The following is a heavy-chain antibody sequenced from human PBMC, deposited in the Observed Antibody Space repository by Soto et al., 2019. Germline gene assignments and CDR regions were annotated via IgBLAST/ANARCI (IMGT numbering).Heavy chain of an antibody. CDR2: ILPLRQIP. J-gene: IGHJ5*02. V-gene: IGHV1-69*09. CDR3: VSPIDGVRFLEWLPFDG. D-gene: IGHD3-3*01. CDR1: GGTVSSYS. Sequence: QVQLVQSGAEVKKPGSSVRVSCKSSGGTVSSYSLSWLRQAPGQGLEWVGGILPLRQIPKYAQKFQGRVTISVDKSTNTGYMDLTRLTSEDTAVYYCVSPIDGVRFLEWLPFDGWGQGTLVTVSS.